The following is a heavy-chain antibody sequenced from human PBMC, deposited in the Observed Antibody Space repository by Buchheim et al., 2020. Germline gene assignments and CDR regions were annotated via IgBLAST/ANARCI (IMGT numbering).Heavy chain of an antibody. CDR1: GYTFTSHT. D-gene: IGHD3-22*01. CDR3: ARDSASYYGYFDY. J-gene: IGHJ4*02. CDR2: FSADNGDT. Sequence: QVQLVQSGADVKKPGASVRVSCKASGYTFTSHTIHWVRQAPGQRLEWMGWFSADNGDTKYSQKFQGRVTITSDTSESTAHMDLSSLRSEDTAVYYCARDSASYYGYFDYWGQGTL. V-gene: IGHV1-3*01.